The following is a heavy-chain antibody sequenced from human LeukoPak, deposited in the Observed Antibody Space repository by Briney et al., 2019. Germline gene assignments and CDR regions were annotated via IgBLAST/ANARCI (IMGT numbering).Heavy chain of an antibody. CDR2: ISGSGGST. J-gene: IGHJ3*02. CDR3: AKGHYGSGTYCAFDI. V-gene: IGHV3-23*01. D-gene: IGHD3-10*01. Sequence: QPGGSLRLSCAASGFTFSSYAMSWVRQAPGKGLEWVSGISGSGGSTSYADSVKGRFTISRDNSKNTLSLQMNSLRAEDTAVYYCAKGHYGSGTYCAFDIWGQGTMVTVSS. CDR1: GFTFSSYA.